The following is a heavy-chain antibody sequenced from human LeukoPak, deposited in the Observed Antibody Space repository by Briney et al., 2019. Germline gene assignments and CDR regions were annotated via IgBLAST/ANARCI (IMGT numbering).Heavy chain of an antibody. CDR2: INHSGST. Sequence: SETLSLTCAVYGGSFSGYYWSWIRQPPGKGLEWIGEINHSGSTNYNPSLKSRVTIPVDTSKNQFSLKLSSVTAADTAVYYCARLGFGIVVVPAGFDYWGQGTLVTVSS. D-gene: IGHD2-2*01. CDR1: GGSFSGYY. J-gene: IGHJ4*02. V-gene: IGHV4-34*01. CDR3: ARLGFGIVVVPAGFDY.